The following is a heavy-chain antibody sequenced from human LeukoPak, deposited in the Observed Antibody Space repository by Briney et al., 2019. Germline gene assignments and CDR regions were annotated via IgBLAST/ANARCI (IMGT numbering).Heavy chain of an antibody. Sequence: ASVKVSCKSSGYTFTGYYIHWVQQAPGQGLEWMGWINPNNGATTYAQKFQDSVSMTRDTSVSTAYMELRWLRSVDSAVYFCARGSGLPDSNGFHYFDYWGQGTLVAVSS. CDR3: ARGSGLPDSNGFHYFDY. CDR2: INPNNGAT. V-gene: IGHV1-2*02. CDR1: GYTFTGYY. D-gene: IGHD3-22*01. J-gene: IGHJ4*02.